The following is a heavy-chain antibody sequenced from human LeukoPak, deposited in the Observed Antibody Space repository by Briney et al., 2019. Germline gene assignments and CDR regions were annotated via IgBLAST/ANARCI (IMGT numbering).Heavy chain of an antibody. V-gene: IGHV1-18*01. J-gene: IGHJ6*03. Sequence: ASVKVSCKASGYTFTSCGISWVRQAPGQGLEWMGWISAYNGNTNYAQKLQGRVTMTTDTSTSTAYMELRSLRSDDTAVYYCARAGRANWGYYYYYMDVWGKGTTVTVSS. D-gene: IGHD7-27*01. CDR3: ARAGRANWGYYYYYMDV. CDR2: ISAYNGNT. CDR1: GYTFTSCG.